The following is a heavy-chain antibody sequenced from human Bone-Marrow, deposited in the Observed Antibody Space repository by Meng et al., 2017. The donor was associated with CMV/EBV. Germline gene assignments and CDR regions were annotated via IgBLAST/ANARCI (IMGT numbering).Heavy chain of an antibody. CDR1: GFTFSSYG. V-gene: IGHV3-30*02. Sequence: GESLKISCAASGFTFSSYGMHWVRQTPGKGLEWVAFRRYDGSNKYYADYVKGRFTISRDNAKNSLHLQTNSLRAEDTALYYCARLDYGDLNHYFDYWGQGALVTVSS. CDR2: RRYDGSNK. D-gene: IGHD4-17*01. J-gene: IGHJ4*02. CDR3: ARLDYGDLNHYFDY.